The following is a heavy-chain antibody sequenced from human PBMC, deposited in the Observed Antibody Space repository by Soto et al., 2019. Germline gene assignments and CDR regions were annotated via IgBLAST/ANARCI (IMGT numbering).Heavy chain of an antibody. CDR3: AGALENPYFYYGLNV. J-gene: IGHJ6*02. Sequence: XESLILSFAASGFSFSSYGMEWVRLAPGKGLEWVAATTYDGGIKHYVDSVKGRFTISRDNSKNTLYLQMNSLRVEDTATYYCAGALENPYFYYGLNVWGQGTTVTVSS. CDR1: GFSFSSYG. CDR2: TTYDGGIK. D-gene: IGHD1-1*01. V-gene: IGHV3-30*03.